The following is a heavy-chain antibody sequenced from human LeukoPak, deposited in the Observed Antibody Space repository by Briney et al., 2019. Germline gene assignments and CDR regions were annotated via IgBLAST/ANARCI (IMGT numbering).Heavy chain of an antibody. CDR1: GYTFTSYG. CDR3: ARVGSLGYDFWSGYQHFDY. Sequence: ASVKVSCKASGYTFTSYGISWVRQAPGQGLEWMGWISAYNGNTNYAQKLQGRVTMITDTSTSTAYMELRSLRSDDTAVYYCARVGSLGYDFWSGYQHFDYWGQGTLVTVSS. V-gene: IGHV1-18*01. D-gene: IGHD3-3*01. J-gene: IGHJ4*02. CDR2: ISAYNGNT.